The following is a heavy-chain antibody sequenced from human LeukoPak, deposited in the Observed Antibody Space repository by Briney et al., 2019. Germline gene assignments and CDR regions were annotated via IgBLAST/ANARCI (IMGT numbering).Heavy chain of an antibody. CDR3: ARDWAFDI. V-gene: IGHV4-34*01. CDR2: INHSGST. Sequence: PSETLSLTCAVYGGSFSGYYWSWIRQPPGKGLEGIGEINHSGSTNYNPSLKSRVTISVDTSKNQFSLKLSSVTAADTAVYYCARDWAFDIWGQGTMVTVSS. J-gene: IGHJ3*02. CDR1: GGSFSGYY.